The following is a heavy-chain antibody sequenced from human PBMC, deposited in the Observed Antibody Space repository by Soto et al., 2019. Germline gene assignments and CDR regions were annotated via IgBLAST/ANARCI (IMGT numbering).Heavy chain of an antibody. CDR3: ARIYDSSGYIHSGVSYYFDY. V-gene: IGHV4-30-4*01. CDR1: GGSISSGDYY. CDR2: IYYSGST. J-gene: IGHJ4*02. Sequence: SETLSLTCTVSGGSISSGDYYWSWIRQPPGKGLEWIGYIYYSGSTYYNPSLKRRVTISVDTSKNQFSLKLSSVTAADTAVYYCARIYDSSGYIHSGVSYYFDYWGQGTLVTVSS. D-gene: IGHD3-22*01.